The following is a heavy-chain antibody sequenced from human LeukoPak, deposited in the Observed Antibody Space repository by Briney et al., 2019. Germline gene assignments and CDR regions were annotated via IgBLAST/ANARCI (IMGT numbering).Heavy chain of an antibody. V-gene: IGHV4-34*01. CDR3: ARHITMIVPAFYY. Sequence: KTSETLSLTCAVYGGSFSGSYWSWIRQPPGKGLEWIGEINHSGSTNYNPSLKSRVTISVDTSKNQFSLKLSSVTAADTAVYYCARHITMIVPAFYYWGQGTLVTVSS. J-gene: IGHJ4*02. CDR2: INHSGST. D-gene: IGHD3-22*01. CDR1: GGSFSGSY.